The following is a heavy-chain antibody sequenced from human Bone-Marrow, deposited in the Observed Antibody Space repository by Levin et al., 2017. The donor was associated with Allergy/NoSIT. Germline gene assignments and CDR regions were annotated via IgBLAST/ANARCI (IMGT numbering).Heavy chain of an antibody. CDR1: GFTFSDYA. Sequence: HTGGSLRLSCVASGFTFSDYAMHWVRQAPGKGLEWVAIISFDGNNKYYADSVKGRFTISRDNSKNTLFLQMNSLRGEDTAIYYCTRELATPVEYGGSWQYYFDSWGQGTQVTVSS. J-gene: IGHJ4*02. D-gene: IGHD6-13*01. CDR3: TRELATPVEYGGSWQYYFDS. V-gene: IGHV3-30-3*01. CDR2: ISFDGNNK.